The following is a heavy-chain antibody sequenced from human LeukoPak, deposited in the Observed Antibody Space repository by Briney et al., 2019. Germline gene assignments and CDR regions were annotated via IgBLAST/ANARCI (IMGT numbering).Heavy chain of an antibody. D-gene: IGHD3-3*01. CDR1: GASIRSGDYY. CDR3: ARGSPGSGYYTNRPIHNWFDP. Sequence: SETLSLTCTVSGASIRSGDYYWSWIRQPPGKGLEWIGYIYDSGSTYYNPSLKSRITISVDTSENRFSLKLSSVTATDTAVYYCARGSPGSGYYTNRPIHNWFDPWGQGTLVTVSS. V-gene: IGHV4-30-4*01. J-gene: IGHJ5*02. CDR2: IYDSGST.